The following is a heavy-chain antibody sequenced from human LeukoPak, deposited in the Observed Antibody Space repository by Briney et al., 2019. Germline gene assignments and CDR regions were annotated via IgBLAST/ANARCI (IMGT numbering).Heavy chain of an antibody. CDR2: IIPIFGTA. CDR1: GYTFTGYY. D-gene: IGHD4-11*01. V-gene: IGHV1-69*13. Sequence: SVKVSCKASGYTFTGYYMHWVRQAPGQGLEWMGWIIPIFGTANYAQKFQGRVTITADESTSTAYMELSSLRSEDTAVYYCARVPSVTTDWFDPWGQGTLVTVSS. CDR3: ARVPSVTTDWFDP. J-gene: IGHJ5*02.